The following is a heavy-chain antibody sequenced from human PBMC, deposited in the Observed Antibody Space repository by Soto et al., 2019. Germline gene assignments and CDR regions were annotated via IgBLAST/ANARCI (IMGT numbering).Heavy chain of an antibody. Sequence: PSETLSLTCAVYGGSFSGYYWSWIRQSPGKGLEWIGEINHSGSTNYNASLKSRVTISVDTSKNQFSLKLSSVTAADTAVYYCATGGLYYYGSGSFNPHYYYYSGMDVWGQGTTVTVSS. J-gene: IGHJ6*02. CDR3: ATGGLYYYGSGSFNPHYYYYSGMDV. V-gene: IGHV4-34*01. CDR1: GGSFSGYY. CDR2: INHSGST. D-gene: IGHD3-10*01.